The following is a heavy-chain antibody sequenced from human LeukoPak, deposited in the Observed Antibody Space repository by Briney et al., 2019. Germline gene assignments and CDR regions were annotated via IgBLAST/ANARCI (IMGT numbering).Heavy chain of an antibody. J-gene: IGHJ3*02. CDR1: GASISSYY. CDR3: ARVPGTTSPDCLDI. Sequence: SETLSLTCTVSGASISSYYWSWIRQPAGKGLEWIGRIDNSGTTTYNPSLKSRITVSVDTSRNQVSLKLISVTAADTAVYYCARVPGTTSPDCLDIGNLGTRVTVAS. CDR2: IDNSGTT. V-gene: IGHV4-4*07. D-gene: IGHD1-1*01.